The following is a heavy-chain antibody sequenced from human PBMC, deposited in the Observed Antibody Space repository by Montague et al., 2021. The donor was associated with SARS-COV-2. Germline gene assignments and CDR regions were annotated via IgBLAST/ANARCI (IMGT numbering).Heavy chain of an antibody. Sequence: SLRLSCAASGFTVTSNYMSLVRQAPGKGLEWVSVIYDGGSTYYADSVKGRFTISRDNSKNTLYLQMNSLRAGDTAVYYCARGGGLRNYGMDAWGQGTPVAV. CDR2: IYDGGST. J-gene: IGHJ6*02. CDR1: GFTVTSNY. V-gene: IGHV3-53*01. CDR3: ARGGGLRNYGMDA. D-gene: IGHD5-12*01.